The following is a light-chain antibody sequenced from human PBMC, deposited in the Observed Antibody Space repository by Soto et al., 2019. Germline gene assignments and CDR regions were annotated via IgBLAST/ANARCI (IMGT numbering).Light chain of an antibody. J-gene: IGKJ3*01. Sequence: EIVMTQSPATLSVSPRERATLSCRASQSISSNLAWYQQKPGQAPRLLIYGASTRATGIAARFSGSGSGTEFTLTISSLQSEDFAVYYCQQYTNWPFTFGPGTKVDIK. CDR1: QSISSN. CDR3: QQYTNWPFT. V-gene: IGKV3-15*01. CDR2: GAS.